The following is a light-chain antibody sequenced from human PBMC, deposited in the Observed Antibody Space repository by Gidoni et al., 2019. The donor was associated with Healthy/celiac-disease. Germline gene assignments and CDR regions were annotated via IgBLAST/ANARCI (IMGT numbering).Light chain of an antibody. Sequence: QLALTQSPSASASLGASVKLTCTLSSGHSSYAIAWHQQQPEKGPRYLMKLNSDGSHSKGGGIPDRFSGSSSGAERYLTISSLQSEDEADYYCQTWGTGINWVFGGGTKLTVL. CDR3: QTWGTGINWV. CDR2: LNSDGSH. V-gene: IGLV4-69*01. CDR1: SGHSSYA. J-gene: IGLJ3*02.